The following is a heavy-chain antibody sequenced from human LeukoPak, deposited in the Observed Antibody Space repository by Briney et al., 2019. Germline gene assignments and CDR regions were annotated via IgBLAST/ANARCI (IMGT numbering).Heavy chain of an antibody. J-gene: IGHJ4*02. CDR3: AREAYYYDSSGYPHPLDY. CDR2: INSDGSST. Sequence: GGSLSLSCAASGFTFSGYWMHWVRQAPGKGLVWVSRINSDGSSTSYADSVKGRFTISRDNAKNTLYLQMNSLRAEDTAVYYCAREAYYYDSSGYPHPLDYWGQGTLVTVSS. CDR1: GFTFSGYW. D-gene: IGHD3-22*01. V-gene: IGHV3-74*01.